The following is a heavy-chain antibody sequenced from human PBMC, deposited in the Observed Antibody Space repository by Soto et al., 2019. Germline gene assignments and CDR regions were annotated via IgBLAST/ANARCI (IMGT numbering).Heavy chain of an antibody. V-gene: IGHV3-64D*06. J-gene: IGHJ4*02. CDR1: GFTFSSYA. Sequence: HPGGSLRLSCSASGFTFSSYAMHWVRQAPGKGLEYVSAISSNGGSTYYADSVKGRFTISRDNSKNTLYLQMSSLRAEDTAVYYCVKTTYAVDGPSYYFDYWGQGTLVTVSS. CDR3: VKTTYAVDGPSYYFDY. CDR2: ISSNGGST. D-gene: IGHD6-19*01.